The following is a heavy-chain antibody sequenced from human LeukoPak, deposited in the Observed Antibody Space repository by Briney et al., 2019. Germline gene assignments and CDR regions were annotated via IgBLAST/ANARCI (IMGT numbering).Heavy chain of an antibody. D-gene: IGHD2-2*01. CDR2: MNPNSGNT. V-gene: IGHV1-8*03. CDR1: GYTFTSYD. Sequence: GASVKVSCKASGYTFTSYDINWVRQATGQGLEWMGWMNPNSGNTGYAQKFQGRVTITRNTSISTAYMELSSLRSEDTAVYYCAITFRGYCSSTSCYENWFDPWGQGTLVTVSS. CDR3: AITFRGYCSSTSCYENWFDP. J-gene: IGHJ5*02.